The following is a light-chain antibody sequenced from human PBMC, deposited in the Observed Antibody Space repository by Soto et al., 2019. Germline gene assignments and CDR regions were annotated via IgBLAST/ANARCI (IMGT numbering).Light chain of an antibody. J-gene: IGLJ1*01. CDR1: SSTVGGFNV. Sequence: QSALTQPASVSGSPGQSITISCTGTSSTVGGFNVVSWYQQHPGKAPKVIIYEGIKRPSGVSNRFSGSNSGSTVSLTISGLQAEDEADYYCCSYVGATTYVFGTGTKVTV. V-gene: IGLV2-23*01. CDR3: CSYVGATTYV. CDR2: EGI.